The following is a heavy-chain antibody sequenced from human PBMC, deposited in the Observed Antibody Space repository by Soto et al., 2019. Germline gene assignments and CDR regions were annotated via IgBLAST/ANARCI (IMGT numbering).Heavy chain of an antibody. CDR2: MYYSVST. Sequence: QLQLQESGPGLVKPSETLSLTCTVSGGSISSSSYYWGWIRQPPGKRLEWIGGMYYSVSTYFNPSLKSRVTISVDTSKNQFSLKLSSVTAADTAVYYCARWYVSEVFDYWGQGSLVTVSS. CDR3: ARWYVSEVFDY. CDR1: GGSISSSSYY. V-gene: IGHV4-39*01. J-gene: IGHJ4*02. D-gene: IGHD3-10*01.